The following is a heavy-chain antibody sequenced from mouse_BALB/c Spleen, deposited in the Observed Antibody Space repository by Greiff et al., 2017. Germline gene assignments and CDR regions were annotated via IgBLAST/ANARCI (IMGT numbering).Heavy chain of an antibody. CDR3: ARDRYDGYAMDY. CDR1: GFTFSDYY. J-gene: IGHJ4*01. D-gene: IGHD2-14*01. V-gene: IGHV5-4*02. CDR2: ISDGGSYT. Sequence: DVKLVESGGGLVKPGGSLKLSCAASGFTFSDYYMYWVRQTPEKRLEWVATISDGGSYTYYPDSVKGRFTISRDNAKNNLYLQMSSLKSEDTAMYYCARDRYDGYAMDYWGQGTSVTVSS.